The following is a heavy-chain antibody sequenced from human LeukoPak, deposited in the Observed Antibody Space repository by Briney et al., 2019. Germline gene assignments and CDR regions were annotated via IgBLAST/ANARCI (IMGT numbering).Heavy chain of an antibody. J-gene: IGHJ3*02. V-gene: IGHV4-30-4*01. D-gene: IGHD6-19*01. CDR1: GGSISSGDYY. CDR2: IYYSGST. Sequence: SETLSLTCTVSGGSISSGDYYWSWIRQPPGKGLEWIGYIYYSGSTYYNPSLKSRVTISVDTSKNQFSLKLSSVTAADTAVYYCARGLEQWFDAFDIWGQGTMVTVSS. CDR3: ARGLEQWFDAFDI.